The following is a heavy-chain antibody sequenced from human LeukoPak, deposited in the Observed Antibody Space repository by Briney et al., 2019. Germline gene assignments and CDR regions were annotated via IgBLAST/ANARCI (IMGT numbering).Heavy chain of an antibody. CDR2: IKQDGREK. CDR3: ARCPYDSTGYYSVPSHLDY. Sequence: PGGSLRLSCAATGFTFSTYWMTWVRQAPGEGLEWVAQIKQDGREKYCVDSLRGRFSISRDNVKNSLFLQMNSLSAEYTAVYYCARCPYDSTGYYSVPSHLDYWGEGTLVTVSS. CDR1: GFTFSTYW. D-gene: IGHD3-22*01. V-gene: IGHV3-7*01. J-gene: IGHJ4*02.